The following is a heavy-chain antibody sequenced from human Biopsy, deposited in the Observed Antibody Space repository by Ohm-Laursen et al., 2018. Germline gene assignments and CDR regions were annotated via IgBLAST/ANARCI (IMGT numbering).Heavy chain of an antibody. J-gene: IGHJ4*02. CDR1: GVSISSYF. CDR3: AAYYYDSSGYFYAFHY. V-gene: IGHV4-59*08. D-gene: IGHD3-22*01. CDR2: VSYSGNT. Sequence: GTLSLTCTVSGVSISSYFWSWIRQPLGKGLECIGYVSYSGNTKYNPSLKSRVIISADTSKNQFSLKLSSVTAADTAMYYCAAYYYDSSGYFYAFHYWGQGTLVTVSS.